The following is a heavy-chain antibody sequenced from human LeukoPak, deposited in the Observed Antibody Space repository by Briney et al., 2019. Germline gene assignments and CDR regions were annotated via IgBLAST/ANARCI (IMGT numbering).Heavy chain of an antibody. D-gene: IGHD3-10*01. CDR1: GFTFSTYG. V-gene: IGHV3-23*01. Sequence: GGSLRLSCAASGFTFSTYGMSWVRQAPGKGLEWVSGISGSGGASYYADSVKGRFTISRDDSHNTLYLQMNSLRAEDTAVYFCARGGVDYYGSGTYYLMYYFDYWGQGALVTVSS. CDR2: ISGSGGAS. J-gene: IGHJ4*02. CDR3: ARGGVDYYGSGTYYLMYYFDY.